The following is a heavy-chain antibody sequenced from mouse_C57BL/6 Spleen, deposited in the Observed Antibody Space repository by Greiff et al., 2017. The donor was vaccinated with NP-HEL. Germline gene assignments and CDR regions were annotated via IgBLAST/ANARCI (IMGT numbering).Heavy chain of an antibody. Sequence: EVKLQESGPVLVKPGASVKMSCKASGYTFTDYYMNWVKQSHGKSLEWIGVINPYNGGTSYNQKFKGKATLTVDKSSSTAYMELNSLTSEDSAVYYCAAYYSNWAYWGQGTLVTVSA. CDR3: AAYYSNWAY. J-gene: IGHJ3*01. CDR2: INPYNGGT. D-gene: IGHD2-5*01. V-gene: IGHV1-19*01. CDR1: GYTFTDYY.